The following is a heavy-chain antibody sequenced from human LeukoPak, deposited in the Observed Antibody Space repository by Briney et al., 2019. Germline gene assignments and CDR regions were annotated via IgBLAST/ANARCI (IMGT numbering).Heavy chain of an antibody. D-gene: IGHD3-3*01. CDR2: ISGSGGST. CDR3: AKSRITIFGEYFDY. V-gene: IGHV3-23*01. J-gene: IGHJ4*02. CDR1: GFTFSSYA. Sequence: GGSLRLSCAASGFTFSSYAMNWVRQAPGKGLEWVSAISGSGGSTYYADSGKGRFTISRDNSKNTLYLQMNSLRAEDTAVYYCAKSRITIFGEYFDYWGQGTLVTVSS.